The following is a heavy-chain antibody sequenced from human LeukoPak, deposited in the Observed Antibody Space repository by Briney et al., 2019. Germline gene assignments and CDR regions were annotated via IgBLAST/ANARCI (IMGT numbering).Heavy chain of an antibody. Sequence: GESLKISCKGSGYSFISYWIGWVRQMPGKGLEWMGIIYPGDSDTRYSPSFQGQVTISADKSISTAYLQWSSLKASDTAMYYCARHGTRGYSYGWVHYWGQGTLVTVSS. CDR2: IYPGDSDT. V-gene: IGHV5-51*01. J-gene: IGHJ4*02. CDR1: GYSFISYW. D-gene: IGHD5-18*01. CDR3: ARHGTRGYSYGWVHY.